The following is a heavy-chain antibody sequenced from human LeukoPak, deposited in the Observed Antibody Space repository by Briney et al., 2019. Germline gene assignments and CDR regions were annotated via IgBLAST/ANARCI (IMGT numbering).Heavy chain of an antibody. Sequence: GGSLSLSCAASGFTFSSYAMSWVRQTPGKGLEWVSDISGSGSTYYADSVKGRFTISRDNSKNTLYLQMNSLRAEDTAVYYCATLGLITVYYFDYWGQGTLVTVSS. CDR1: GFTFSSYA. CDR2: ISGSGST. J-gene: IGHJ4*02. CDR3: ATLGLITVYYFDY. V-gene: IGHV3-23*01. D-gene: IGHD3-22*01.